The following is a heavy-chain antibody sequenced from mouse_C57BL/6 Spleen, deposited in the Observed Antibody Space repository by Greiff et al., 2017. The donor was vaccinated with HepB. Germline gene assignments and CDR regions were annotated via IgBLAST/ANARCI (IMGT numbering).Heavy chain of an antibody. J-gene: IGHJ1*03. V-gene: IGHV1-19*01. CDR1: GYTFTDYY. Sequence: EVQLQQSGPVLVKPGASVKMSCKASGYTFTDYYMNWVKQSHGKSLEWIGVINPYNGGTSYNQTFKGKGTLTVDKSSSTAYMELNSLTSEDSAVYYCARRELITNRHFDVWDTGTTVTVSS. CDR3: ARRELITNRHFDV. CDR2: INPYNGGT. D-gene: IGHD1-1*01.